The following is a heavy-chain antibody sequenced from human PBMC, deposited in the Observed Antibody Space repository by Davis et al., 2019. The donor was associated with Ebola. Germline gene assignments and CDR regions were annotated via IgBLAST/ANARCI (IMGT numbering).Heavy chain of an antibody. CDR1: GFTFSSYS. CDR2: IYDGSST. V-gene: IGHV3-66*01. J-gene: IGHJ3*02. Sequence: GGSLRLSCAASGFTFSSYSMNWVRQAPGKGLEWVSVIYDGSSTSYADSVKGRFTISRDNSKNTLYLQMNTLRAEDTAVYYCARGGYLRPSIVVVMEDAFDIWGQGTMVTVSS. CDR3: ARGGYLRPSIVVVMEDAFDI. D-gene: IGHD3-22*01.